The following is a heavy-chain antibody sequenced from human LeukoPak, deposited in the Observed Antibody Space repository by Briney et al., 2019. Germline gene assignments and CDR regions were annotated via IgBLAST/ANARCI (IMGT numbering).Heavy chain of an antibody. J-gene: IGHJ4*02. V-gene: IGHV1-2*02. CDR3: ARSPIGLGFFDY. CDR2: ITPKSGDT. Sequence: GASVKVSCKTSGYTFTGYYMHWVRQAPGQGLEWMGWITPKSGDTDYAQKFQDRVTITRDTSISTAYMELYSLRSVDTAVYFCARSPIGLGFFDYWGQGTLVTVSS. D-gene: IGHD7-27*01. CDR1: GYTFTGYY.